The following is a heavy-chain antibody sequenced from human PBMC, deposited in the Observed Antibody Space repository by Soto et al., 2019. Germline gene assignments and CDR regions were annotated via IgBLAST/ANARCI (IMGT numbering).Heavy chain of an antibody. CDR3: AGRGYYDILTGYYSTNFDY. V-gene: IGHV4-39*01. D-gene: IGHD3-9*01. Sequence: SETLSLTCTVSGGSISSSSYYWGWIRQPPGKGLEWIGSIYYSGSTYYNPSLKSRVTISVDTSKNQFSLKLSSVTAADTAVYYCAGRGYYDILTGYYSTNFDYWGQGILVTVSS. J-gene: IGHJ4*02. CDR2: IYYSGST. CDR1: GGSISSSSYY.